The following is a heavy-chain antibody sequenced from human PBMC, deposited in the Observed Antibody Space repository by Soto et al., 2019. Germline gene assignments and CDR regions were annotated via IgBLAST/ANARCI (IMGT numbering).Heavy chain of an antibody. D-gene: IGHD1-26*01. V-gene: IGHV4-30-4*01. CDR1: DVAIRSGSFF. CDR2: LRLNSGT. CDR3: ARGRVWARGGRRWYFDL. J-gene: IGHJ2*01. Sequence: QVSLQESSPRVVKPSETLSLTCTVSDVAIRSGSFFWTWVRQSPGKGLEWIGDLRLNSGTLYKPSLKSRVRFSVDMSRNQFFLRLTSVSGADSGIYYCARGRVWARGGRRWYFDLWGPGTPVTVSS.